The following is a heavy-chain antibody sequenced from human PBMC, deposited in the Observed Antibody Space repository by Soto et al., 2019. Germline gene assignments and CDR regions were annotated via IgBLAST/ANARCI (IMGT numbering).Heavy chain of an antibody. V-gene: IGHV3-33*01. CDR1: GFTFSSYG. J-gene: IGHJ5*02. D-gene: IGHD3-10*01. CDR3: ARDNTMVRVNWFDP. Sequence: QVQLVGSGGGVVQPGRSLRLSCAASGFTFSSYGMHWVRQAPGKGLVWVAVIWYDGSNKYYADSVKGRLTIPKDNSKNTLYLQMNSLRAEDTAVYYCARDNTMVRVNWFDPWGQGTLVTVSS. CDR2: IWYDGSNK.